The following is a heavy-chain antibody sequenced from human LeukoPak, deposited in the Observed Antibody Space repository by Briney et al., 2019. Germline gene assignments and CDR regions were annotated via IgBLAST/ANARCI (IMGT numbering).Heavy chain of an antibody. CDR1: GGTFSSYA. D-gene: IGHD1-26*01. CDR2: IFPSGGSA. V-gene: IGHV1-46*01. Sequence: ASVKVSCKASGGTFSSYALSWVRQAPGQGLEWMGIIFPSGGSADYAQRFQDRVTMTSDTSTSTVYMELSSLTSEDTAVYYCARERQGGYFDYWGQGTLVTVSS. J-gene: IGHJ4*02. CDR3: ARERQGGYFDY.